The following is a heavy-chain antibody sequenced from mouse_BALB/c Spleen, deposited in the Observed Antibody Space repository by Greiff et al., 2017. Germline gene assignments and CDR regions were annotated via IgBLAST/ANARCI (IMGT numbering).Heavy chain of an antibody. V-gene: IGHV1-7*01. D-gene: IGHD1-1*01. CDR1: GYTFTSYW. Sequence: VHLVESGAELAKPGASVKMSCKASGYTFTSYWMHWVKQRPGQGLEWIGYINPSTGYTEYNQKFKDKATLTADKSSSTAYMQLSSLTSEDSAVYYCSRGPLYGSTSWFAYWGQGTLVTVSA. J-gene: IGHJ3*01. CDR2: INPSTGYT. CDR3: SRGPLYGSTSWFAY.